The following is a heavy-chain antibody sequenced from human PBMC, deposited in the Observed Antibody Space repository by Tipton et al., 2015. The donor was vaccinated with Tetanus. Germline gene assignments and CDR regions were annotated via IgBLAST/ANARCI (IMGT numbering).Heavy chain of an antibody. D-gene: IGHD2-2*01. CDR3: AEGRRFCSSNSCHEYYFDS. V-gene: IGHV4-30-4*01. CDR1: GGSISNDNYY. CDR2: MFYSGSA. J-gene: IGHJ4*02. Sequence: TLSLTCTVSGGSISNDNYYWSWIRQPPGKGLEWIGYMFYSGSAYYNPSLKSRVTISVDTSKNHFSLRLSSVTATETAVYYCAEGRRFCSSNSCHEYYFDSWGRGTLVTVSS.